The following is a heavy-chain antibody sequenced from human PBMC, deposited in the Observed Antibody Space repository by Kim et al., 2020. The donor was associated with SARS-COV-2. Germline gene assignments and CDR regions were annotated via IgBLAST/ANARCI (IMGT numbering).Heavy chain of an antibody. CDR3: ARDPPRQLWLRGYYYYGMDV. V-gene: IGHV3-11*04. CDR1: GFTFSDYY. J-gene: IGHJ6*02. CDR2: ISSSGSTI. Sequence: GGSLRLSCAASGFTFSDYYMSWIRQAPGKGLEWVSYISSSGSTIYYADSVKGRFTISRDNAKNSLYLQMNSLRAEDTAVYYCARDPPRQLWLRGYYYYGMDVWGQGTTVTVSS. D-gene: IGHD5-18*01.